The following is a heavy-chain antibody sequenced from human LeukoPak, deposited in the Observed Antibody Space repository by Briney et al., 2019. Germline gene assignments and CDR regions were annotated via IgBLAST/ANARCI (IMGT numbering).Heavy chain of an antibody. CDR1: GDSVRSYY. Sequence: SEILSLTCTVSGDSVRSYYWSWIRQPPGQGLEWLGHINDRGSTNYNPSLQGRVTISIDTSKNQFSLKVNSVTAADTAVYYCGRDSRYGSGWFEDGLDFWGQGTTVTVSS. CDR3: GRDSRYGSGWFEDGLDF. J-gene: IGHJ6*02. D-gene: IGHD6-13*01. V-gene: IGHV4-59*02. CDR2: INDRGST.